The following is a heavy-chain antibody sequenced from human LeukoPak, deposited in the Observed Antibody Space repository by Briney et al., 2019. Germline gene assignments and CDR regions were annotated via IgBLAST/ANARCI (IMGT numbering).Heavy chain of an antibody. CDR3: ARDADYSSGWYYFDY. CDR2: IIPIFGTA. J-gene: IGHJ4*02. Sequence: ASVKVSCKASGGTFSSYAISWVRQAPGQGLEWMGGIIPIFGTANYAQKFQGGVTITTDESTSTAYMELSSLRSEDTAVYYCARDADYSSGWYYFDYWGQGTLVTVSS. D-gene: IGHD6-19*01. V-gene: IGHV1-69*05. CDR1: GGTFSSYA.